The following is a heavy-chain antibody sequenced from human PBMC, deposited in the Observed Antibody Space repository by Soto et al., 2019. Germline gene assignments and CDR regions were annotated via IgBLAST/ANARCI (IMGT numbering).Heavy chain of an antibody. CDR2: IYYSGST. Sequence: SETLSLTCTVSGGSISSYYWSWIRQPPGKGLEWIGYIYYSGSTNYNPSLKSRVTISVDTSKNQFSLKLSSVTAADTAVYYCARYYNWNYPCYYYYYMDVWGKGTTVTVSS. J-gene: IGHJ6*03. CDR3: ARYYNWNYPCYYYYYMDV. CDR1: GGSISSYY. D-gene: IGHD1-7*01. V-gene: IGHV4-59*01.